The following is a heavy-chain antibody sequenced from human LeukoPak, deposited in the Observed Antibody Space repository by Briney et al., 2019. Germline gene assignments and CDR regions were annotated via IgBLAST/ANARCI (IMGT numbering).Heavy chain of an antibody. CDR2: IYYSGST. CDR3: ASNSGSYLAPYYFGY. CDR1: VCSILSSIYY. V-gene: IGHV4-39*01. Sequence: PPEALSLTRLVSVCSILSSIYYWRWTRQPPGKGLECIGSIYYSGSTYYIPYLKSRVTISVDASKIQFALKLSSVTAADTAVYYCASNSGSYLAPYYFGYWGQGTLVTVSS. D-gene: IGHD1-26*01. J-gene: IGHJ4*02.